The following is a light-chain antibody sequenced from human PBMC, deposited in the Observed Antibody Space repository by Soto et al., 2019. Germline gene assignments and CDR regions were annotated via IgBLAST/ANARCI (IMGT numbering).Light chain of an antibody. J-gene: IGLJ3*02. CDR1: RSNIGNNH. CDR3: GRCDNSLNAGV. Sequence: SVLTQTPLVSAAPGQKVTIPSSGRRSNIGNNHVSWYQHLPGKSPTLLIYENNKRPSGIPDRFSGSKSGTSATLGITRLNTGDEADYYCGRCDNSLNAGVFGGGTKLTVL. V-gene: IGLV1-51*02. CDR2: ENN.